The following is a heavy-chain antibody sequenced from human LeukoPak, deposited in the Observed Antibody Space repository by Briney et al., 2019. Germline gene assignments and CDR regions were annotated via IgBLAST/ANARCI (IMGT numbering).Heavy chain of an antibody. D-gene: IGHD3-3*01. V-gene: IGHV3-21*01. J-gene: IGHJ4*02. CDR2: ISSSSSYI. CDR1: GFTFSSYS. Sequence: GGSLRLSCAASGFTFSSYSMNWVRQAPGKGLEWVSSISSSSSYIYYADSVKGRLTISRDNAKNSLYLQMNSLRAEDTAVYYCARAAEDYDFDYWGQGTLVTVSS. CDR3: ARAAEDYDFDY.